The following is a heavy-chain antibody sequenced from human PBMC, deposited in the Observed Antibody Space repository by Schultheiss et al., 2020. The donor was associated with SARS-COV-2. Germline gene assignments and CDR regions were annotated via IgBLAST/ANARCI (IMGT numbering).Heavy chain of an antibody. V-gene: IGHV4-61*01. Sequence: SETLSLTCTVSGGSVSSGSYYWIWIRQPPGKGLEWIGYIYYSRSTNYNPSLKSRITISVDTSKNQFSLKLSSVTAADTAVYYCARDYDFWNAIYYFDYWGQGTPVTVSS. CDR1: GGSVSSGSYY. J-gene: IGHJ4*02. CDR2: IYYSRST. CDR3: ARDYDFWNAIYYFDY. D-gene: IGHD3-3*01.